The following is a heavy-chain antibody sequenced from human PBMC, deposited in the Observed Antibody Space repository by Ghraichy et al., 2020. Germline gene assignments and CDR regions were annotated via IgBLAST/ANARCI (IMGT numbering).Heavy chain of an antibody. D-gene: IGHD2-8*01. CDR2: INAGGGTI. CDR3: AREPIGGRSFDF. J-gene: IGHJ2*01. Sequence: GGSLRLSFAASGFTFSSHDMSWVRQAPGTRLECVSLINAGGGTIYYADSVKGRFTISRDNSKNTLFLQMNSLRAEDAAVYYCAREPIGGRSFDFWGRGTLVAVSS. CDR1: GFTFSSHD. V-gene: IGHV3-23*01.